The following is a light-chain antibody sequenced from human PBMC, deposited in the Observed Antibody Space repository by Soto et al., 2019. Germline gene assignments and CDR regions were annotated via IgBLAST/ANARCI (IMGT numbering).Light chain of an antibody. CDR1: QSVLYSSTNRNY. J-gene: IGKJ1*01. V-gene: IGKV4-1*01. Sequence: DIVMTQSPDSLAVSLGERASINCSSSQSVLYSSTNRNYLAWYQQKPGQPPKLLIYWASTRESGVHDRFSGSGSGTDFTLTIRSLQAEDVAVYYCQQYYSTRTCGQGTKVDIK. CDR2: WAS. CDR3: QQYYSTRT.